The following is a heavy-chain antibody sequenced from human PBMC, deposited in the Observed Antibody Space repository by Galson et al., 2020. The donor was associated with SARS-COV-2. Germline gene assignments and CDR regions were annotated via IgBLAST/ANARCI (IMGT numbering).Heavy chain of an antibody. V-gene: IGHV1-24*01. CDR3: ATLGSLGDPYSYYYYYYYMDV. CDR2: FDPEDGKT. Sequence: ASVKVSCKVSGYTLTELSMHWVRQAPGKGLEWMGGFDPEDGKTIYAQKFQGRVTMTEDTSTDTAYMELSSLRSEDTAVYYCATLGSLGDPYSYYYYYYYMDVWGKGTTVTVSS. J-gene: IGHJ6*03. D-gene: IGHD3-10*01. CDR1: GYTLTELS.